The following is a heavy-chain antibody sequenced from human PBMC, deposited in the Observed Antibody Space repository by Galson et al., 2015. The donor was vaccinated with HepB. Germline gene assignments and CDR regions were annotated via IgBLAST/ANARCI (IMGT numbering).Heavy chain of an antibody. J-gene: IGHJ6*02. CDR2: VSAYNGNT. Sequence: SCKASGYTFTSYGISWVRQAPGQGLEWMGWVSAYNGNTNYAQKLQGRVTMTTDTSTSTAYMELRSLRSDDTAVYYCAREKGAARSYYYGMDVWGQGTTVTVSS. CDR1: GYTFTSYG. V-gene: IGHV1-18*01. D-gene: IGHD6-6*01. CDR3: AREKGAARSYYYGMDV.